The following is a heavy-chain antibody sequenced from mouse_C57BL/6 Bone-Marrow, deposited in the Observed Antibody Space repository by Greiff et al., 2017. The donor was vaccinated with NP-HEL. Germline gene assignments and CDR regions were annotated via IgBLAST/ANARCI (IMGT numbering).Heavy chain of an antibody. Sequence: EVMLVESGGGLVQPGGSLSLSCAASGFTFTDYYMSWVRQPPGKALEWLGFIRNKANGYTTEYSASVKGRFTISRDNSQSILYLQMNALRAEDSATYYCAGRLRRSEYYAMDYWGQGTSVTVSS. CDR1: GFTFTDYY. D-gene: IGHD2-2*01. V-gene: IGHV7-3*01. CDR2: IRNKANGYTT. CDR3: AGRLRRSEYYAMDY. J-gene: IGHJ4*01.